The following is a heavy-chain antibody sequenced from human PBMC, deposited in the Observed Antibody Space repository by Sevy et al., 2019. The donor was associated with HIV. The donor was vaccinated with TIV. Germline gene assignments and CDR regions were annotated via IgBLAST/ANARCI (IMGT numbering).Heavy chain of an antibody. Sequence: GGSLRLSCAGSGFTFSSNDMHWVRQATGKGLEWVSGIGTAGDTYYPASVKGRFTISREDAKNSLYLQMNSLRAGDTAVYYCARAGSGNDGYFDYWGQGTLVTVSS. J-gene: IGHJ4*02. CDR3: ARAGSGNDGYFDY. V-gene: IGHV3-13*01. D-gene: IGHD5-12*01. CDR1: GFTFSSND. CDR2: IGTAGDT.